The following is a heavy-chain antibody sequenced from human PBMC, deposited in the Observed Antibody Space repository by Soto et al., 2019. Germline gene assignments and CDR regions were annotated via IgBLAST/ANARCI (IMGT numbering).Heavy chain of an antibody. V-gene: IGHV3-30*18. Sequence: GGSLRLSCAASGFTFSSYGMHWVRQAPGKGLEWVAVISYDGSNKYYADSVKGRFTISRDNSKNTLYLQMNSLRAGDTAVYYCAKARRRYSGYDPPYYYYGMDVWGQGTTVTVSS. CDR2: ISYDGSNK. CDR1: GFTFSSYG. J-gene: IGHJ6*02. CDR3: AKARRRYSGYDPPYYYYGMDV. D-gene: IGHD5-12*01.